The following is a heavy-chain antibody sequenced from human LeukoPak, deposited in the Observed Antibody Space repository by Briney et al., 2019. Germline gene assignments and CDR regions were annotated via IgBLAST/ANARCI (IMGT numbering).Heavy chain of an antibody. D-gene: IGHD6-19*01. Sequence: PGGSLRLSCAASGFTFDDYAMHWVRQAPGKGLEWVSLISWDGGSTYYADSVKGRFTISRDNSKNSLYLQMNSLRAEDTALYYCAKDIRPRSSGLDYWGQGTLVTVSS. J-gene: IGHJ4*02. CDR3: AKDIRPRSSGLDY. CDR1: GFTFDDYA. V-gene: IGHV3-43D*03. CDR2: ISWDGGST.